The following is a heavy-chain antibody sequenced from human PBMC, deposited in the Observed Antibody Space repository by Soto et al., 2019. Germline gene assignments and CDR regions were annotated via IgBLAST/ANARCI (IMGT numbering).Heavy chain of an antibody. D-gene: IGHD2-2*02. CDR2: IIPIFGTA. V-gene: IGHV1-69*01. CDR1: GGTFSSYA. CDR3: ARGRAAILPFYYFAY. Sequence: QVQLVQSGAEVKKPGSSVKVSCKASGGTFSSYAISWVRQAPGQGLEWMGGIIPIFGTANYAQKFQGIVTITADESPSTADMELSSLRSEDTSVYYCARGRAAILPFYYFAYWGQGTLVTVSS. J-gene: IGHJ4*02.